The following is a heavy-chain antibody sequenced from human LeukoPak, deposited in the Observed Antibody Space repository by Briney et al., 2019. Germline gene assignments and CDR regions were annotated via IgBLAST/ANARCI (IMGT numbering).Heavy chain of an antibody. D-gene: IGHD5/OR15-5a*01. CDR2: IGSDGTKQ. Sequence: GRSLRLSCVASGFIFSDHAFHWVRQSPDKGLEWVALIGSDGTKQYCADSVQGRFTVSRENSKNTLFLQMNTVRADDTAVYFCARQMTSTRLFDSWGQGTLVTVSS. CDR1: GFIFSDHA. J-gene: IGHJ4*02. V-gene: IGHV3-30*04. CDR3: ARQMTSTRLFDS.